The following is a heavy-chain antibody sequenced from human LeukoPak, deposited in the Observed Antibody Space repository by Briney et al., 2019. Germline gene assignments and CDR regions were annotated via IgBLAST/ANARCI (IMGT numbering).Heavy chain of an antibody. CDR2: INPNSGGT. D-gene: IGHD5-24*01. Sequence: GASVKVSCKASGYTFTNYYMHWVRQAPGQGLEWMGWINPNSGGTNYAQKFQGRVTMTRDTSISTAYMELSRLRSDDTAVYYCARNNRAGRWLPRWFDPWGQGTLVTVSS. CDR3: ARNNRAGRWLPRWFDP. CDR1: GYTFTNYY. J-gene: IGHJ5*02. V-gene: IGHV1-2*02.